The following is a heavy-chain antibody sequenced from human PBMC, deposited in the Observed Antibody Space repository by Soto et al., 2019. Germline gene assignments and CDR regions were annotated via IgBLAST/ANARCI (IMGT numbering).Heavy chain of an antibody. Sequence: QVQLVQSGAEVKKPGSSVKVSCKASGGTFSSYTISWVRQAPGQGLEWMGRIIPILALANYAQKFQGRVTMTADKSTSTAYMALSSLRSEDTAVYYWARDRLRGGCDYWGQGTLVTVSS. CDR1: GGTFSSYT. V-gene: IGHV1-69*08. CDR2: IIPILALA. J-gene: IGHJ4*02. CDR3: ARDRLRGGCDY. D-gene: IGHD3-10*01.